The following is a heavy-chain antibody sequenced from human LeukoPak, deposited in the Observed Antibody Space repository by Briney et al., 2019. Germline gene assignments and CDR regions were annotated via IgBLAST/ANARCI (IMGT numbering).Heavy chain of an antibody. V-gene: IGHV3-30*18. CDR1: GYTFTGYY. J-gene: IGHJ4*02. CDR3: AKDFIDS. CDR2: ISYDGSNK. Sequence: SCKASGYTFTGYYMHWVRQAPGKGLEWVAVISYDGSNKYYADSVKGRFTISRDNSKNTLYLQMNSLRAEDTAVYYCAKDFIDSWGQGTLVTVSS.